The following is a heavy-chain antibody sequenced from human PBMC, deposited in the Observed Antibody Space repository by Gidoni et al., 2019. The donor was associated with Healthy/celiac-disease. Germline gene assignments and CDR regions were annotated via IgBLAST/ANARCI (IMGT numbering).Heavy chain of an antibody. CDR1: GGSISSGSYY. Sequence: QVQLQESGPGLVKPSQTLSLTCTVSGGSISSGSYYWSWIRQPAGKGLEWIGRIYTSGSTNYNPSLKSRVTISVDTSKNQFSLKLSSVTAADTAVYYCARGETYYYDSSGYSPLDPWGQGTLVTVSS. V-gene: IGHV4-61*02. CDR3: ARGETYYYDSSGYSPLDP. J-gene: IGHJ5*02. D-gene: IGHD3-22*01. CDR2: IYTSGST.